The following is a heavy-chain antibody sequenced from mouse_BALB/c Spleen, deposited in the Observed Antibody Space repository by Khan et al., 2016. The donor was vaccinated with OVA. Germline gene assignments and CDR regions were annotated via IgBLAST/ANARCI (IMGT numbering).Heavy chain of an antibody. CDR2: INPHIGET. D-gene: IGHD1-1*01. V-gene: IGHV1-20*02. CDR3: TRSYRSDFDY. Sequence: EVQLQESGPELVRPGASVKISCKASGYSFTGYFMNWVMQSHGKSLEWIGRINPHIGETFYNQRFKDKATLTVDESSSTAHMELRSLASEDSAVYYCTRSYRSDFDYWGQGTTLTVSS. J-gene: IGHJ2*01. CDR1: GYSFTGYF.